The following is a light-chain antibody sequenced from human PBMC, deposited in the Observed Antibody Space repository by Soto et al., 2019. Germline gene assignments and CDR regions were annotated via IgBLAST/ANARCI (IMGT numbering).Light chain of an antibody. J-gene: IGLJ2*01. CDR1: KLGDKY. V-gene: IGLV3-1*01. Sequence: SYALTQPPSVSVSPGQTASITCSGAKLGDKYACWYQQKPGQSPVLVIYQDSKRPSGIPERFSGSNSGNTATLTISGTQATDEADYYCQAWDSSTYVVFGGGTKLTVL. CDR3: QAWDSSTYVV. CDR2: QDS.